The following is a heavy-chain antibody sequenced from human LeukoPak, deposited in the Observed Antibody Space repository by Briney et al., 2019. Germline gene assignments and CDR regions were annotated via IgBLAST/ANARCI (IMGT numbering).Heavy chain of an antibody. CDR3: ARDVTLGRYYYYYYMDV. CDR2: ISSSSSYI. D-gene: IGHD3-16*01. J-gene: IGHJ6*03. Sequence: PGGSLRPSCAASGFTFSSYSMSWVRQAPGKGLEWVSSISSSSSYIYYADSVKGRFTISRDNAKNSLYLQMNSLRAEDTAVYYCARDVTLGRYYYYYYMDVWGKGTTVTVSS. V-gene: IGHV3-21*01. CDR1: GFTFSSYS.